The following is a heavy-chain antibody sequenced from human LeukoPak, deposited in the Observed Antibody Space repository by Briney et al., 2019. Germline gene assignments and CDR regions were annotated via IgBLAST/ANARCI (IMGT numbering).Heavy chain of an antibody. D-gene: IGHD2-2*01. V-gene: IGHV4-30-4*08. CDR2: IYYSGST. CDR3: ARVFKEYCSSTSCYHRYFDY. CDR1: GGSISSGDYY. Sequence: PSETLSLTCTVSGGSISSGDYYWSWIRQPPGKGLEWIGYIYYSGSTYYNPSLKSRVTISVDTSKNQFSLKLSSVTAADTAVYYCARVFKEYCSSTSCYHRYFDYWGQGTLVTVSS. J-gene: IGHJ4*02.